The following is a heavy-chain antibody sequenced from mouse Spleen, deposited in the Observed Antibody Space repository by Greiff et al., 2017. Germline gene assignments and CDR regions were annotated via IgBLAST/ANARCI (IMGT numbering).Heavy chain of an antibody. D-gene: IGHD2-10*01. CDR1: GFTFSDYY. CDR3: ARQAYYGNYFDY. J-gene: IGHJ2*01. Sequence: EVMLVESGGGLVQPGGSLKLSCATSGFTFSDYYMYWVRQTPEKRLEWVAYISNGGGSTYYPDTVKGRFTISRDNAKNTLYLQMSRLKSEDTAMYYCARQAYYGNYFDYWGQGTTLTVSS. CDR2: ISNGGGST. V-gene: IGHV5-12*02.